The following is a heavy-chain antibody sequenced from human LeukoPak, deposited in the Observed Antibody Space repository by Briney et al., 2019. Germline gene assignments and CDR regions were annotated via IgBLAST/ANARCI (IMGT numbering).Heavy chain of an antibody. CDR1: GGSFSGYY. J-gene: IGHJ5*02. D-gene: IGHD3/OR15-3a*01. CDR3: ARQEIGLRSFDP. CDR2: INHSGST. V-gene: IGHV4-34*01. Sequence: SETLSLTCAVYGGSFSGYYWSWIRQPPGKGLEWIGEINHSGSTNYNPSLKSRVTISVDTSKKQFSLKLSSVTAADTAVYYCARQEIGLRSFDPWGQGTLVTVSS.